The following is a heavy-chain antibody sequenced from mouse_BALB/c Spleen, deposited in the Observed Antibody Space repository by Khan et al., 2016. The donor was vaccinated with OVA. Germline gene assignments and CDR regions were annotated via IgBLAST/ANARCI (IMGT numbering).Heavy chain of an antibody. J-gene: IGHJ2*01. CDR2: IRYSGNT. CDR3: ARVYWGDFDV. D-gene: IGHD1-1*01. CDR1: GYSITSDYA. V-gene: IGHV3-2*02. Sequence: EVQLVESGPGLVKPSQSLSLTCTVTGYSITSDYAWNWIRQFPGNKLEWMGFIRYSGNTNYNPSLKSRISITRNTSKNQFFLQLNSVTTEDTARSCCARVYWGDFDVWGQGTTVTVSS.